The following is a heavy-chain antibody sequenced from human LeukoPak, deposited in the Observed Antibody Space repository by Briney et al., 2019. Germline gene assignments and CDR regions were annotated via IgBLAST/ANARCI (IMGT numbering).Heavy chain of an antibody. J-gene: IGHJ5*02. CDR1: GFTFSTYW. D-gene: IGHD1-14*01. CDR3: ATPGSRLAPP. CDR2: ISTDGSST. V-gene: IGHV3-74*01. Sequence: GGSLRLSCAASGFTFSTYWMHWVRQAPGKGLVWVSRISTDGSSTTYADSVKGRFTISRDNAKNTLYLQMNSLRAEDTAVYYCATPGSRLAPPWGQGTLVTVSS.